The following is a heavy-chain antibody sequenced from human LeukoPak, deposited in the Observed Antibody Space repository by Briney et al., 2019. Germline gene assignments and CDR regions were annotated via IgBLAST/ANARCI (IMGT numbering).Heavy chain of an antibody. J-gene: IGHJ6*02. CDR2: ISYDGSNK. CDR1: GFTFSSYA. Sequence: GRSLRLSCAASGFTFSSYAMHWVRQGPGKGLEWVAVISYDGSNKYYADSVKGRFPISRDNSKNTLYLQMNSLRAEDTAVYYCARGPERTGVGTRYYYDMDVWGQGTTVTDSS. CDR3: ARGPERTGVGTRYYYDMDV. V-gene: IGHV3-30-3*01. D-gene: IGHD2-8*01.